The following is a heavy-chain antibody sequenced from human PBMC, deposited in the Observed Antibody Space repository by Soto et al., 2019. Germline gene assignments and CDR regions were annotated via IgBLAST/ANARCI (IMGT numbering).Heavy chain of an antibody. CDR1: GGSISSRSYY. D-gene: IGHD3-10*01. J-gene: IGHJ5*02. Sequence: QLQLQESGPGLVKPSETLSLTCTVSGGSISSRSYYWGWIRQPPGKGLEWIGSIYYSRSTYYNQSLQSRVTAPGATSRNQVSLQLTAVTSADTAVYYCARLLVVLWIGALFGGFDPWGQGTLVTVSS. CDR3: ARLLVVLWIGALFGGFDP. V-gene: IGHV4-39*01. CDR2: IYYSRST.